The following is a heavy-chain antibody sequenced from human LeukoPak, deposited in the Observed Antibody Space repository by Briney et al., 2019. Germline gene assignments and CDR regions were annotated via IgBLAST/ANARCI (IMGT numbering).Heavy chain of an antibody. D-gene: IGHD6-6*01. Sequence: SETLSLTCAVHGGSFSGYLWSWIRLPPGKGLEYIGEINHSGYTTYNPSLKSRVTISVDTSKNQFSLNMISVTAADTAVYYCARHEFGSSSAAFDSWGQGTMVIVSS. J-gene: IGHJ3*01. CDR1: GGSFSGYL. V-gene: IGHV4-34*01. CDR3: ARHEFGSSSAAFDS. CDR2: INHSGYT.